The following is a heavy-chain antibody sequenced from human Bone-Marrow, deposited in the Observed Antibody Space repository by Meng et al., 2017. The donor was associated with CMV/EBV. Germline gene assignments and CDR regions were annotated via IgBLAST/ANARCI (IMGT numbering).Heavy chain of an antibody. V-gene: IGHV3-66*01. CDR1: GFTVSSNY. CDR3: AREGIAAAGFD. J-gene: IGHJ4*02. CDR2: IYSGGNT. D-gene: IGHD6-13*01. Sequence: VPLVELWGGVVRRGGSLSRSCAASGFTVSSNYMSWVRQAPGKGLEWVSVIYSGGNTYYADSVKGRFTISRDNSKNTLYLQMNSLRAEDTAVYYCAREGIAAAGFDWGQGTLVTVSS.